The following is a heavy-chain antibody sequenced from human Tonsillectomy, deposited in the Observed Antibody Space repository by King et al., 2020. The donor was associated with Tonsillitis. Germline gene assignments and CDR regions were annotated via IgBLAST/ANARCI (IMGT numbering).Heavy chain of an antibody. CDR2: VYHSGST. V-gene: IGHV4-38-2*02. J-gene: IGHJ4*02. Sequence: QVQLQESGPGLVKPSETLSLTCAVSGYSISSGYYWGWIRQPPGKGLEWIGNVYHSGSTFYNPSLRGRVTISVDSSKTQFSLKLSSVTAADTAVYYCAREWDSGYDLFDYWGQGTLVTVSS. D-gene: IGHD5-12*01. CDR1: GYSISSGYY. CDR3: AREWDSGYDLFDY.